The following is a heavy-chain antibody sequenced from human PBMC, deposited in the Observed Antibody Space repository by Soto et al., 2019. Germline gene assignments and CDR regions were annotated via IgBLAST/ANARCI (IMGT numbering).Heavy chain of an antibody. CDR1: GFTFDDYA. CDR2: ISWNGGSI. J-gene: IGHJ4*02. CDR3: AKGSTTMIVANYFDY. D-gene: IGHD3-22*01. Sequence: PGGSLRLSCAASGFTFDDYAIHWVRQAPGKGLEWVSGISWNGGSIGYADSVKGRFTISRDNAKNSLYLQMNSLRAEDTALYYCAKGSTTMIVANYFDYWGQGTLVTVSS. V-gene: IGHV3-9*01.